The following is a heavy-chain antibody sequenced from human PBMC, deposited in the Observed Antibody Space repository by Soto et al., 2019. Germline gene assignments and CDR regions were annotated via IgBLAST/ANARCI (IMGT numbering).Heavy chain of an antibody. CDR1: GGSISSGGYY. J-gene: IGHJ6*03. V-gene: IGHV4-31*03. CDR2: LSDSGST. Sequence: SETLSLTCSVSGGSISSGGYYWSWIRQLPGKGLEWLGYLSDSGSTYSNPSLKSRVTISVDTSKNQFSLKLTSVTAADTAVYYCARGVGYSNYYYYMDVWGKGTTVTVSS. D-gene: IGHD4-4*01. CDR3: ARGVGYSNYYYYMDV.